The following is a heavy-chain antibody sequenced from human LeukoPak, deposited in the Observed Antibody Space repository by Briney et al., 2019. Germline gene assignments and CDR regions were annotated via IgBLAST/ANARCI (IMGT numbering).Heavy chain of an antibody. V-gene: IGHV3-23*01. CDR2: IFPSGGEI. J-gene: IGHJ5*02. D-gene: IGHD3-22*01. Sequence: GGSLRLSCAASGFTFSTFAMIWVRQPPGKGLEWVSSIFPSGGEIHYADSVRGRFTISRDNPKSTLSLQMNSLRAEDTAIYYCATSLPMGYYDTSGSRVRFDPWGQGTLVTVSS. CDR1: GFTFSTFA. CDR3: ATSLPMGYYDTSGSRVRFDP.